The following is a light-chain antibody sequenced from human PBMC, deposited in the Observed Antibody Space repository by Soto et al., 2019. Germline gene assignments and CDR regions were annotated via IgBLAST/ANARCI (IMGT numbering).Light chain of an antibody. V-gene: IGKV3-15*01. J-gene: IGKJ1*01. Sequence: EMVMTQSPVTLSVSPRARATLSCRTSQSVSSNLAWYQHRPGQAPRLLIFGASTRATGVPARFSGGGSGTEFTLTISSLQSEDFALYDCQQYMHLPRTFGQGTKVDIK. CDR1: QSVSSN. CDR3: QQYMHLPRT. CDR2: GAS.